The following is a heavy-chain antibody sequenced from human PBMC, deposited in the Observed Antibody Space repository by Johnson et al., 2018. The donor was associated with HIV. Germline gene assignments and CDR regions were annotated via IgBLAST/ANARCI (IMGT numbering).Heavy chain of an antibody. D-gene: IGHD3-3*01. J-gene: IGHJ3*02. CDR1: GFTFDDYA. Sequence: VQLVESGGGLVQPGRSLRLSCAASGFTFDDYAMHWARQAPGKGLEWVSGISWNSGSIGYADSVKGRFTISRDNAKNSLYLEMNSLRAEDTALYYCAKDIRSGSGYYSDAFDICGQGTMVSVSS. V-gene: IGHV3-9*01. CDR2: ISWNSGSI. CDR3: AKDIRSGSGYYSDAFDI.